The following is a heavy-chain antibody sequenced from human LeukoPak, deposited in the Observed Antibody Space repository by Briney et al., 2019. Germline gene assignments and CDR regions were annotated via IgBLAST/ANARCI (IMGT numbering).Heavy chain of an antibody. V-gene: IGHV3-53*01. CDR3: ARRAGDYSHPYDY. D-gene: IGHD3-22*01. Sequence: GGSLRLSCTVSGFTVSSDSMSWVRQAPGKGLEWVSFIYSGGNTHNSDSVKGRFTISRDNSKNTLYLQMNSLRAEDTAVYYCARRAGDYSHPYDYWGQGTLVTVSS. CDR2: IYSGGNT. J-gene: IGHJ4*02. CDR1: GFTVSSDS.